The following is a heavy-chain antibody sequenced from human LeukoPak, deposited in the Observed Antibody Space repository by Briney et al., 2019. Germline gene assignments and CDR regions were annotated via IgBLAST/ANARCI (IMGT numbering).Heavy chain of an antibody. V-gene: IGHV3-7*01. CDR2: IKQDGSEK. CDR1: GFTFSSYW. J-gene: IGHJ4*02. D-gene: IGHD3-22*01. Sequence: GGSLRLSCAASGFTFSSYWMSWVRQAPGKGLEWVDNIKQDGSEKYYVDSVKGRFTISRDNAKNSLYLQMNSLRAEDTAVYYCARERELYYYDSSGYYEDWGQGTLVTVSS. CDR3: ARERELYYYDSSGYYED.